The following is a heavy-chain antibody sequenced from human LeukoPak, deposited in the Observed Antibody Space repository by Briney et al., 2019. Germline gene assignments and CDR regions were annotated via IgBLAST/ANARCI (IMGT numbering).Heavy chain of an antibody. CDR3: ARVNGDIDY. CDR2: MNLKSGNT. CDR1: GYTLTSYD. J-gene: IGHJ4*02. V-gene: IGHV1-8*01. Sequence: GASVKVSCKASGYTLTSYDINWVRQATGQGLEWMGWMNLKSGNTGYTQKSQGRVTMTRDTSISTAYMELSSLRSEDTAMYYCARVNGDIDYWGQGTLVTVSS. D-gene: IGHD4-17*01.